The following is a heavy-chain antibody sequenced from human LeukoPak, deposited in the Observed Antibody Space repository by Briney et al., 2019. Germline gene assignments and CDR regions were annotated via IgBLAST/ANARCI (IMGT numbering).Heavy chain of an antibody. CDR2: INPNSGGT. J-gene: IGHJ6*04. V-gene: IGHV1-2*02. D-gene: IGHD3-16*01. CDR1: GYIFNNYG. Sequence: ASVKVSCKASGYIFNNYGISWVRQAPGQGLEWMGWINPNSGGTNYAQKFQGRVTMTRDTSISTAYMELSRLRSDDTAVYYCARVHTWGAPDVWGKGTTVTVSS. CDR3: ARVHTWGAPDV.